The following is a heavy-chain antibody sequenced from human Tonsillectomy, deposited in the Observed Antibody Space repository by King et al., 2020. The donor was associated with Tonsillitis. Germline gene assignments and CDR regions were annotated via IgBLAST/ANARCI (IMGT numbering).Heavy chain of an antibody. CDR3: AKDGGSSSWTHNYYGMDV. CDR1: GFSFDDFA. CDR2: ISWNSGSI. D-gene: IGHD6-13*01. J-gene: IGHJ6*02. V-gene: IGHV3-9*01. Sequence: VQLVESGGGLEQPGRSLRLSCAASGFSFDDFAMHWVRQAPGKGLEWVSGISWNSGSIGYADSVKGRFTISRDNAKNSLYLQMNSLKTEDTALYYCAKDGGSSSWTHNYYGMDVWGQGTTVTVSS.